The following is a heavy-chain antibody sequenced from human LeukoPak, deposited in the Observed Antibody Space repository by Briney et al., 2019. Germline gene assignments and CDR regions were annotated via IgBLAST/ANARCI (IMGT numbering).Heavy chain of an antibody. CDR3: ARAYNYGYYLEY. CDR2: INAGNGKT. CDR1: GYSFTSYA. V-gene: IGHV1-3*03. J-gene: IGHJ4*02. Sequence: EASVKVSCKTSGYSFTSYAMHWVRQAPGQRLEWMGWINAGNGKTKYSQEFQGRVTITRDTSASTAYMELSSLRSEDMALYYCARAYNYGYYLEYWGQGTLVTVSS. D-gene: IGHD5-18*01.